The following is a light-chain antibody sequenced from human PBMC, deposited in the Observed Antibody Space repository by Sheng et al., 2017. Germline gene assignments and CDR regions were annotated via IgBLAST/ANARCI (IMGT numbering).Light chain of an antibody. V-gene: IGKV1D-8*01. J-gene: IGKJ1*01. Sequence: VIWVTQSPSLLSASTGDKVSINCRVSQDIKDYSGWYQQKPGKAPNLLIYAVSRLNTGVPSRFSGSGYGTNFTLTISRLQSEDAAIYYCQQYFDFPRTFGLGPRSRS. CDR3: QQYFDFPRT. CDR2: AVS. CDR1: QDIKDY.